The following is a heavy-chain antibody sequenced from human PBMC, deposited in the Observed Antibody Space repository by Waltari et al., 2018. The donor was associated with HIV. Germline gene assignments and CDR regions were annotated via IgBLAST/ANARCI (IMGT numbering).Heavy chain of an antibody. CDR3: AKNGATLTTSSYYYYYGMDV. J-gene: IGHJ6*02. CDR2: MRSDGSSK. V-gene: IGHV3-30*02. D-gene: IGHD4-4*01. Sequence: QVQLVESGGGVVQPGGSLSLSCGASGFTFRGYDMHWVGRAPGKGVEGWTYMRSDGSSKNYADSVKGRFTISRDNSKNTVYLQMNSLRPEDTAVYFCAKNGATLTTSSYYYYYGMDVWGQGTTVTVSS. CDR1: GFTFRGYD.